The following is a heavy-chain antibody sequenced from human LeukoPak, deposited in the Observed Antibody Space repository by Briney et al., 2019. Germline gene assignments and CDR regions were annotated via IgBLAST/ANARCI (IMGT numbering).Heavy chain of an antibody. CDR3: AREGSGWSLDY. D-gene: IGHD6-19*01. J-gene: IGHJ4*02. V-gene: IGHV3-7*01. CDR1: GFTFSSYW. Sequence: PGGSPGLSCAASGFTFSSYWMSWVRQAPGKGLEWVANIKQDGSEKYYVDSVKGRFTISRDNAKNSLYLQMNSLRDEDTAVYYCAREGSGWSLDYWGQGTLVTVSS. CDR2: IKQDGSEK.